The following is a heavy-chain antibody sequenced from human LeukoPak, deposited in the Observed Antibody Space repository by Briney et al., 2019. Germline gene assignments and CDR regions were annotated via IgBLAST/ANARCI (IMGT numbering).Heavy chain of an antibody. CDR3: AKARGYSDF. CDR2: ISGDGGDT. J-gene: IGHJ4*02. Sequence: PGGSLRLSCAASGFTFDDYAMHWVRQAPGKGLEWVCLISGDGGDTFYADSVKGRFTTTRDNSKKSLYLQMNSLRTEDTAFYYCAKARGYSDFWGQGTLVTVSS. D-gene: IGHD5-12*01. CDR1: GFTFDDYA. V-gene: IGHV3-43*02.